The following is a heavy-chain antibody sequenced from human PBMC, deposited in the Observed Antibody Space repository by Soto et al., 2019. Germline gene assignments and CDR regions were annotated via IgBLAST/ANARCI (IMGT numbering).Heavy chain of an antibody. CDR3: ARGRNWNRYGMDV. CDR2: INHSGST. J-gene: IGHJ6*02. V-gene: IGHV4-34*01. D-gene: IGHD1-1*01. Sequence: SETLSLTCAVYGGSFSGYYWSWIRQPPGKGLEWIGEINHSGSTNYNPSLKSRVTISVDTSKNQFSLKLSSVTAADTAVYYCARGRNWNRYGMDVWGQGTTITVSS. CDR1: GGSFSGYY.